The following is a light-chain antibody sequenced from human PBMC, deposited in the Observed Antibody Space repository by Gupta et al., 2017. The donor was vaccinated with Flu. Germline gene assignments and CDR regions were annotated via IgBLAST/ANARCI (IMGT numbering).Light chain of an antibody. CDR3: HQYNSSPPWT. CDR1: QSVSSNY. Sequence: DIVLTQSPDTLSLPPGERATLSCRASQSVSSNYLAWYQQKPGQAPRLLIYGASYRATGIPDRFSGSGSRTDFTLTISRLEPEDFAVYYCHQYNSSPPWTFGQGTKVEIK. V-gene: IGKV3-20*01. J-gene: IGKJ1*01. CDR2: GAS.